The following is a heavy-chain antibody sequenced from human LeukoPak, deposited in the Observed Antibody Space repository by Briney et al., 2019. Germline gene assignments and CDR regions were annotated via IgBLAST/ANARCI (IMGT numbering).Heavy chain of an antibody. D-gene: IGHD3-16*02. V-gene: IGHV4-59*11. J-gene: IGHJ4*02. Sequence: PSETLSLTCTVSGGSISSHYWSWIRQPPGKGLEWIGYIYYSGSTNYNPSLKSRVTISVDTSKNQFSLKLSSVTAADTAVYYCARGRGRYHWGQGTLVTVSS. CDR2: IYYSGST. CDR1: GGSISSHY. CDR3: ARGRGRYH.